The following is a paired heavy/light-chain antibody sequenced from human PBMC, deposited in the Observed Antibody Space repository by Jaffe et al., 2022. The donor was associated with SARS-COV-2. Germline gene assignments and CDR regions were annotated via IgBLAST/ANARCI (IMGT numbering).Heavy chain of an antibody. CDR3: ARDYLHSPFDY. D-gene: IGHD5-18*01. J-gene: IGHJ4*02. CDR1: GLTVSSNF. Sequence: EVQLVESGGGLIQPGGSLRLSCAVSGLTVSSNFMSWVRQAPGKGLEWVSVIHSGGSTYYADSVRGRFTISRDNSKNTVYLQMNSLRAEDTAVYYCARDYLHSPFDYWGQGTLVTVSS. V-gene: IGHV3-53*01. CDR2: IHSGGST.
Light chain of an antibody. Sequence: QSVLTQPPSVSGAPGQRVTISCSGSSSNIGAGYDVHWYQQLPGTAPKLLIYGNSNRPSGVPDRFSGSKSGTSASLAITGLQAEDEADYYCQSYDTSLSSSRVFGGGTKLTVL. CDR1: SSNIGAGYD. V-gene: IGLV1-40*01. CDR2: GNS. CDR3: QSYDTSLSSSRV. J-gene: IGLJ3*02.